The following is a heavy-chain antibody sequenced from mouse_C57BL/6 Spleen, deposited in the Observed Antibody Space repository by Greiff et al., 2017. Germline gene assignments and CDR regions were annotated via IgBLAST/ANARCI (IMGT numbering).Heavy chain of an antibody. D-gene: IGHD2-4*01. J-gene: IGHJ4*01. CDR3: ARGDYDGVYYAMDY. V-gene: IGHV1-72*01. Sequence: QVQLQQPGAELVKPGASVKLSCKASGYTFTSYWMHWVKQRPGRGLECIGRIDPNSGGTKYNEKFKSKATLTVDKPSSTAYMQLSSLTSEDSAVYYCARGDYDGVYYAMDYWGQETSVTVSS. CDR2: IDPNSGGT. CDR1: GYTFTSYW.